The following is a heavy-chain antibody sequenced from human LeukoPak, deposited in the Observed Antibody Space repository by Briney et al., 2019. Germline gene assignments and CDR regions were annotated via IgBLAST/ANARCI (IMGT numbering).Heavy chain of an antibody. D-gene: IGHD6-6*01. J-gene: IGHJ4*02. CDR1: GGSFSGYY. V-gene: IGHV4-34*01. CDR2: INHSGST. CDR3: ARRQLAGSFDY. Sequence: SETLSLTCAVYGGSFSGYYWSWIRQPPGKGLEWIGEINHSGSTNYNPSLKSRVTISVDTSKNQFSLKLSSATAADTAVYYCARRQLAGSFDYWGQGTLVTVSS.